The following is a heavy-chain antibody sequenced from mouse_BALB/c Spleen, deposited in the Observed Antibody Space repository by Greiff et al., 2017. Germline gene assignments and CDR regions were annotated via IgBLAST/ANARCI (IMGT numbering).Heavy chain of an antibody. V-gene: IGHV5-6-3*01. Sequence: EVMLVESGGGLVQPGGSLKLSCAASGFTFSSYGMSWVRQTPDKRLELVATINSNGGSTYYPDSVKGRFTISRDNAKNTLYLQMSSLKSEDTAMYYCARDLHGSAWFAYWGQGTLVTVSA. CDR2: INSNGGST. CDR1: GFTFSSYG. D-gene: IGHD3-1*01. CDR3: ARDLHGSAWFAY. J-gene: IGHJ3*01.